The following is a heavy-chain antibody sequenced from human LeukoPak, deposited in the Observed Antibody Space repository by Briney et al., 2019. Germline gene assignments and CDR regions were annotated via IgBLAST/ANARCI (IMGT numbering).Heavy chain of an antibody. CDR1: GYSFTSYW. CDR3: AKLRDSSSWPLDY. CDR2: IYPGDSDT. V-gene: IGHV5-51*01. J-gene: IGHJ4*02. Sequence: GGSLKISCKGSGYSFTSYWIGWVRQMPGKGLEWMGIIYPGDSDTRYSPSFQGQVTISADKSISTAYLQWSSLKASDTAMYYCAKLRDSSSWPLDYWGQGTLVTVSS. D-gene: IGHD6-13*01.